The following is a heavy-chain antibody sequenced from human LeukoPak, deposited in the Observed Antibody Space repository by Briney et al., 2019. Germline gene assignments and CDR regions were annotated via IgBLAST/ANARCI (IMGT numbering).Heavy chain of an antibody. CDR2: INHSGST. CDR3: ARDAQDSIRARYYYYMDV. Sequence: PSETLPLTCAVYGGSFSGYYWSWIRQPPGKGLEWIGEINHSGSTNYNPSLKSRVTISVDTSKNQFSLKLSSVTAADTAVYYCARDAQDSIRARYYYYMDVWGKGTTVTVSS. CDR1: GGSFSGYY. J-gene: IGHJ6*03. V-gene: IGHV4-34*01. D-gene: IGHD3-10*01.